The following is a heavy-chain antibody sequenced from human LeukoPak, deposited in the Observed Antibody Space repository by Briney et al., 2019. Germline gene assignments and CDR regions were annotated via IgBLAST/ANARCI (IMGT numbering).Heavy chain of an antibody. V-gene: IGHV3-21*01. CDR1: GFTFSSYS. CDR3: ARDGAAAGNDAFDI. J-gene: IGHJ3*02. Sequence: PGGSLRLSCAASGFTFSSYSMNWVRQAPGKGLEWVSSISSSSSYIYYADSVKGRFTISRDNAKNSLYLQMNSLRAEDTAVYYCARDGAAAGNDAFDIWGQGTMVTVSS. CDR2: ISSSSSYI. D-gene: IGHD6-13*01.